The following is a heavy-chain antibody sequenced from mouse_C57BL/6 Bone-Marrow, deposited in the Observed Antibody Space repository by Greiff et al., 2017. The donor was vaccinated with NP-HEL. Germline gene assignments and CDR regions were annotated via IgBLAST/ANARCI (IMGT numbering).Heavy chain of an antibody. V-gene: IGHV2-5*01. CDR3: AKKRGYWEDYAMDY. CDR2: IWRGGST. CDR1: GFSLTSYG. Sequence: VQLKESGPGLVQPSQSLSITCTVSGFSLTSYGVHWVRQSPGKGLEWLGVIWRGGSTDYNAAFMSRLSITKDNSKSQVVFKMNSLQADDTSINYCAKKRGYWEDYAMDYWGQGTSVTVSS. J-gene: IGHJ4*01. D-gene: IGHD4-1*01.